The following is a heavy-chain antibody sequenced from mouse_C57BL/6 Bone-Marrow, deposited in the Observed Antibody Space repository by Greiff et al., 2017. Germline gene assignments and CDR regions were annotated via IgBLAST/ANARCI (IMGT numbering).Heavy chain of an antibody. V-gene: IGHV1-66*01. CDR1: GCSFTSYY. J-gene: IGHJ4*01. CDR2: IYPGSGNT. D-gene: IGHD1-1*01. Sequence: VQLQQSGPELVKPGASVKISCKASGCSFTSYYIHWVKQRPGQGLEWIGWIYPGSGNTKYNEKFKGKATLTADTSSSTAYMQLSSLTSEDSAVYYCARTRNYEREMDYWGQGTSVTVSS. CDR3: ARTRNYEREMDY.